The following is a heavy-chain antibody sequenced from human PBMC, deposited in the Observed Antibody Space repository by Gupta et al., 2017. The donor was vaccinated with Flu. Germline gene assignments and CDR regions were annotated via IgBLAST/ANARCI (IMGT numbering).Heavy chain of an antibody. CDR2: ISAYNGNT. D-gene: IGHD5-18*01. V-gene: IGHV1-18*01. J-gene: IGHJ3*02. CDR3: ARPKGYSYGYGAFDI. CDR1: DYTTTSSG. Sequence: QVQPVQSGAEVKKPGASGKVTRKAPDYTTTSSGISWVRQAPGQGLEWMGWISAYNGNTNYEQKLQGRVTMTTDTSTSTAYMELRSLRSDDTAVYYCARPKGYSYGYGAFDIWGQGTMVTDSA.